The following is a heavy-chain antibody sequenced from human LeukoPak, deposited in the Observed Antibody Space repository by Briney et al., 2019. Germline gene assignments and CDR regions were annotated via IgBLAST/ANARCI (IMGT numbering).Heavy chain of an antibody. CDR3: TTVSFHYGSGSYDY. V-gene: IGHV3-15*01. J-gene: IGHJ4*02. Sequence: GGPLRLSCAASGFTFSNACVSWVRQAPGKGLEWVGRIKSKTDGGTTHYAAPVKGRFTISRDDSKNTLYLQMNSLKTEDTAVYFCTTVSFHYGSGSYDYWGQGTLATVSS. CDR2: IKSKTDGGTT. D-gene: IGHD3-10*01. CDR1: GFTFSNAC.